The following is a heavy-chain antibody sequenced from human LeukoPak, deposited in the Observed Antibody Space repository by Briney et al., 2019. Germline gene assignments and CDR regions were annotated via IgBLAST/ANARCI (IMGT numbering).Heavy chain of an antibody. CDR3: ARDLGTSKD. J-gene: IGHJ1*01. CDR1: GFTFSSYS. Sequence: PGGSLRLSCAASGFTFSSYSMNWVRQAPGKGLEWVSYISSSSSTIYYADSVKGRFTISRDNAKNSLYLQMNSLRAEDTAVYYCARDLGTSKDWGQGTLVTVSS. CDR2: ISSSSSTI. V-gene: IGHV3-48*01. D-gene: IGHD2-2*01.